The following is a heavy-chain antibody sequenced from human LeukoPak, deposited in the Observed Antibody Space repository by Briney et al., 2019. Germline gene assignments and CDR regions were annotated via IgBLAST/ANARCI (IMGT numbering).Heavy chain of an antibody. V-gene: IGHV4-61*02. CDR3: ARDFRLSKSAWFDP. J-gene: IGHJ5*02. Sequence: SETLSLTCTVSGGSISSGSYYWSWIRQPAGKGLEWIGRIYTSGSTNYNPSLKSRVTISVDKSKNQFSLKLSSVTAADTAVYYCARDFRLSKSAWFDPWGQGTLVTVSS. D-gene: IGHD2-21*01. CDR1: GGSISSGSYY. CDR2: IYTSGST.